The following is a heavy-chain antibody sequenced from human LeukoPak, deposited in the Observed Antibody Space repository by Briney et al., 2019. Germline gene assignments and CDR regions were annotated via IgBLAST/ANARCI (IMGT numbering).Heavy chain of an antibody. Sequence: ASVKVSCKASGYTFTSYYMHWVRQAPGQGLEWMGIINPSGGSTSYAQKFQGRVTMTRDTSTSTVYMELSSLRSEDTAVYYCARYGGIAVAGRTLAYGMDVWGKGTTVTVSS. CDR2: INPSGGST. CDR3: ARYGGIAVAGRTLAYGMDV. CDR1: GYTFTSYY. D-gene: IGHD6-19*01. V-gene: IGHV1-46*01. J-gene: IGHJ6*04.